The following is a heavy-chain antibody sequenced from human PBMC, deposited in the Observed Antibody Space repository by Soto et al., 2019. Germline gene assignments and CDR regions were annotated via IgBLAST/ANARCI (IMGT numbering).Heavy chain of an antibody. CDR1: GFTFSSYW. CDR2: INSDGSST. V-gene: IGHV3-74*01. Sequence: EVQLVESGGGLVQPGGSLRLSCAASGFTFSSYWMHWVRQAPGKGLVWVSRINSDGSSTSYADSVKGRFTISRDNAKNTLYLQMNSLRAEDKAVYYCARGGEIAVAGTGMDVWGQGTTVTVSS. J-gene: IGHJ6*02. CDR3: ARGGEIAVAGTGMDV. D-gene: IGHD6-19*01.